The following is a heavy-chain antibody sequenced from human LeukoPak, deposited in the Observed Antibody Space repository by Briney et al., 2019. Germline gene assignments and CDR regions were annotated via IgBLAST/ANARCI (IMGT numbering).Heavy chain of an antibody. J-gene: IGHJ5*02. Sequence: PGGSLRLSCAASGFTFSSYSMNWVRQAPGKGLEWVAFIRYDGSNKYYADSVKGRFTISRDNSKNTLYLQMNSLRAEDTAVYYCAKDGLRSSSWANWFDPWGQGTLVTVSS. CDR2: IRYDGSNK. CDR3: AKDGLRSSSWANWFDP. V-gene: IGHV3-30*02. CDR1: GFTFSSYS. D-gene: IGHD6-13*01.